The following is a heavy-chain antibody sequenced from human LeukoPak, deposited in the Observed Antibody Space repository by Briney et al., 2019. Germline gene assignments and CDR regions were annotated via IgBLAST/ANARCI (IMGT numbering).Heavy chain of an antibody. Sequence: GGSLRLSCAASGFTFSSYAMSWVRQAPGKGLEWVSAISGSGGNTHYADSVKGRFTISRDNSKNTLYLQMNSLRAEDTAVYYCAKENGEDGYKPYYFDYWGQGTLVTVSS. CDR2: ISGSGGNT. CDR3: AKENGEDGYKPYYFDY. V-gene: IGHV3-23*01. D-gene: IGHD5-24*01. CDR1: GFTFSSYA. J-gene: IGHJ4*02.